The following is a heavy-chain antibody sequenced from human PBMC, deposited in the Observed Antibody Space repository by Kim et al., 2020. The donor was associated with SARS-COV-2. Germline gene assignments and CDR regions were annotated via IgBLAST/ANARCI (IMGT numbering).Heavy chain of an antibody. CDR3: ARDWEQWLAEPGGYFDY. CDR1: GFTFSSYA. V-gene: IGHV3-30-3*01. J-gene: IGHJ4*02. CDR2: ISYDGSNK. D-gene: IGHD6-19*01. Sequence: GGSLRLSCAASGFTFSSYAMHWVRQAPGKGLEWVAVISYDGSNKYYADSVKGRFTISRDNSKNTLYLQMNSLRAEDTAVYYCARDWEQWLAEPGGYFDYWGQGTLVTVSS.